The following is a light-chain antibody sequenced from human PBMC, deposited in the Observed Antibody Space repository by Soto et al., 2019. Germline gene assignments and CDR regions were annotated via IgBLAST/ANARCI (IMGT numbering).Light chain of an antibody. CDR2: AVN. J-gene: IGLJ3*02. CDR1: SSDVGDYIY. V-gene: IGLV2-11*01. Sequence: QSALTQPRSVSGSPGQSVTISCTGTSSDVGDYIYVSWYQQHPGKAPKLLIYAVNMRPSGVPDRFSGSKSGNTASLTISGLQAEDEADYSCCSYAGSYTWVFGGGTKVTVL. CDR3: CSYAGSYTWV.